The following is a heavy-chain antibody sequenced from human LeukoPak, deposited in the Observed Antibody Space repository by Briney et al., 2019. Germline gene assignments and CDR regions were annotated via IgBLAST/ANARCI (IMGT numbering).Heavy chain of an antibody. CDR1: GGTFSTYA. Sequence: SVKVSCKASGGTFSTYAISWVRQAPGQGLEWMGGIIPIFGTANYAQKFQGRVTITTDESTSTAYMELSSLRSEDTALYYCAIVVVAATPASIGDYWGQGTLVTVSS. CDR2: IIPIFGTA. V-gene: IGHV1-69*05. J-gene: IGHJ4*02. D-gene: IGHD2-15*01. CDR3: AIVVVAATPASIGDY.